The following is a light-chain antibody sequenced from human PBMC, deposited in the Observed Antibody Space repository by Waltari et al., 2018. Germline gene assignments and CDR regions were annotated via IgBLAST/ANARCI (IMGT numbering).Light chain of an antibody. CDR1: SSDVGGFKY. CDR2: DVS. J-gene: IGLJ2*01. Sequence: QSALTQPRSVSGSPGQSVTLSCTGSSSDVGGFKYVSWYQQHSGKAPKLMICDVSKRPSGVPDRFSGSKSGNTASLTISGLQAEDEADYYCCSYTSSYVVFGGGTKLTVL. V-gene: IGLV2-11*01. CDR3: CSYTSSYVV.